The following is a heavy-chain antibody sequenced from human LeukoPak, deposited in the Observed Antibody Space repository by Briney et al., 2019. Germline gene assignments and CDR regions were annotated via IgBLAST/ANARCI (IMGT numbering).Heavy chain of an antibody. CDR1: GGSFSGYY. D-gene: IGHD2-2*01. CDR2: INHSGST. CDR3: PSGEVVAPADTDITSGMDV. J-gene: IGHJ6*02. V-gene: IGHV4-34*01. Sequence: SETLSLTCAVYGGSFSGYYWSWIRQPPGKGLEWLGEINHSGSTNHNPSLKSRVTISVDTSKNQFSLKLSSVTAADTAVYYCPSGEVVAPADTDITSGMDVWGQGTTVTVSS.